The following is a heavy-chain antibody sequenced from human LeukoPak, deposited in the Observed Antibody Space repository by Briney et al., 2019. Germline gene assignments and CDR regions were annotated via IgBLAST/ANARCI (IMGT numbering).Heavy chain of an antibody. D-gene: IGHD3-22*01. Sequence: SETLSLTCNVSGGSISSSSYYWGWIRQPPGKGLEWIGSIYYSGSTYYNPSLKSRVTISVDTSKNQFSLKLSSVTAADTAVYYCARTYYYDSSGYFAFDIWGQGTMVTVSS. V-gene: IGHV4-39*07. CDR1: GGSISSSSYY. CDR2: IYYSGST. J-gene: IGHJ3*02. CDR3: ARTYYYDSSGYFAFDI.